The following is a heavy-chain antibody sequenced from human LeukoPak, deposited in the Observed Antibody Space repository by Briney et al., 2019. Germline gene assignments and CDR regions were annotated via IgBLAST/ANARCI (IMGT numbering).Heavy chain of an antibody. Sequence: PSQTLSLTCTVSGGSISSGSYYWSWIRQPAGKGLELIGRIYTSGSTNYNPSLKSRVTISVDTSKNQFSLKLSSVPAADTAVYYCARDARGYYYYGMDVWGQGTTVTVSS. D-gene: IGHD3-10*01. V-gene: IGHV4-61*02. CDR1: GGSISSGSYY. CDR3: ARDARGYYYYGMDV. J-gene: IGHJ6*02. CDR2: IYTSGST.